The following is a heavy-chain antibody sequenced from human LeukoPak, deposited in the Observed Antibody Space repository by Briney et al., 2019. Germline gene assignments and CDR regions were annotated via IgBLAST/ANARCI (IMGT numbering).Heavy chain of an antibody. CDR2: IYYSGST. CDR1: GGSISSGGYY. D-gene: IGHD5-18*01. V-gene: IGHV4-31*03. J-gene: IGHJ4*02. CDR3: ARIPGYSYGQIDY. Sequence: SSETLSLTCTVSGGSISSGGYYWSWIRQHPGRGLEWIGYIYYSGSTYYNPSLKSRVTISVDTSKNQFSLKLSSVTAADTAVYYCARIPGYSYGQIDYWGQGTLVTVSS.